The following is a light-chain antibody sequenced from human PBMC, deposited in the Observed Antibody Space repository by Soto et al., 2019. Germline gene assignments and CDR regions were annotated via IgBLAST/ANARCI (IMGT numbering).Light chain of an antibody. J-gene: IGLJ1*01. CDR1: SSDVGGYNY. CDR3: SSYAGSNYV. CDR2: EVS. Sequence: QSVLTQPPSASGSPGQSVTISCTGTSSDVGGYNYVSWYQQHPGKAPKLMIYEVSKRPSGVPDRFSGSKSGNTASLTVSGLQAEDEADYYCSSYAGSNYVFGIGTKVTVL. V-gene: IGLV2-8*01.